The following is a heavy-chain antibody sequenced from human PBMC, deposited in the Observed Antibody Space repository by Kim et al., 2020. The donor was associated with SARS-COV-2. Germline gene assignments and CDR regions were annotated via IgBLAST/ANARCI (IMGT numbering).Heavy chain of an antibody. CDR2: IYYSGSS. CDR3: ARDKGDYYGSGSFYLGWF. Sequence: SETLYLTCTVSGDSISSYYWSWIRQSPGKGLEWIGNIYYSGSSNYNPSLKSRVTMSLDTSKNQFSLKLSSVTAADTAVYYCARDKGDYYGSGSFYLGWF. D-gene: IGHD3-10*01. V-gene: IGHV4-59*01. J-gene: IGHJ5*01. CDR1: GDSISSYY.